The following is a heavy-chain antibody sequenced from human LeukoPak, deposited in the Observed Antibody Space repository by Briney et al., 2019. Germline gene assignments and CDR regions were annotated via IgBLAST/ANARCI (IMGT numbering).Heavy chain of an antibody. CDR2: IRGVGDTT. CDR1: GFTITNCA. CDR3: AKSLIEYSGSSYDYDFDY. V-gene: IGHV3-23*01. Sequence: GGSLRLSCAASGFTITNCAMSWVRQAPGKGLEWVSVIRGVGDTTYYADSVKGRFTLSRDKSKNTLYLQMNSLRAEDTAAYYCAKSLIEYSGSSYDYDFDYWGQGTLVTVSS. J-gene: IGHJ4*02. D-gene: IGHD6-6*01.